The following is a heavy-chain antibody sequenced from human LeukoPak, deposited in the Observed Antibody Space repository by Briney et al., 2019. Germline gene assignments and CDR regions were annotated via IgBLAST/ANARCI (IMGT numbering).Heavy chain of an antibody. J-gene: IGHJ6*03. CDR1: GGSISSSSYY. CDR3: ARGFYGSGSYSPPYYYMDV. V-gene: IGHV4-39*07. D-gene: IGHD3-10*01. Sequence: SETLSLTCTVSGGSISSSSYYWGWIRQPPGKGLEWIGSVYYSGYTYYNPSLKSRVTISVDTSKNQFSLKLSSVTAADTAVYYCARGFYGSGSYSPPYYYMDVWGKGTTVTISS. CDR2: VYYSGYT.